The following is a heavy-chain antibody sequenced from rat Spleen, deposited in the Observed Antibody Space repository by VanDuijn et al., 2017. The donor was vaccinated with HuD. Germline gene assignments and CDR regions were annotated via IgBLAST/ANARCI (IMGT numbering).Heavy chain of an antibody. D-gene: IGHD1-2*01. V-gene: IGHV2-30*01. Sequence: VQLQESGPGLVKPSQSLSLTCSVTGYSITSNYWGWIRKFPGNKMEWMGVIWTGGSTDYNSALKSRLSISRDTSKSQVFLKMNSLQTEDTATYYCARGDYSSPRGGYWGQGVMVTVSS. CDR1: GYSITSNY. J-gene: IGHJ2*01. CDR3: ARGDYSSPRGGY. CDR2: IWTGGST.